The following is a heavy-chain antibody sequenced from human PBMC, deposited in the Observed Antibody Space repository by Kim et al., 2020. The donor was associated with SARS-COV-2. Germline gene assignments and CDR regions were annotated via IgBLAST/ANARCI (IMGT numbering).Heavy chain of an antibody. D-gene: IGHD2-2*01. V-gene: IGHV1-24*01. J-gene: IGHJ3*02. CDR2: FDPEDGET. Sequence: ASVKVSCKVSGYTLTELSMHWVRQAPGKGLEWMGGFDPEDGETIYAQKFQGRVTMTEDTSTDTAYMELSSLRSEDTAVYYCATPGYCSSTSCYRDAFDIWGQGTMVTVSS. CDR3: ATPGYCSSTSCYRDAFDI. CDR1: GYTLTELS.